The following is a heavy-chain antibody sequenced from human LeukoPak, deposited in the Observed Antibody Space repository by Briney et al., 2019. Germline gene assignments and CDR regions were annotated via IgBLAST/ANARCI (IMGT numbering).Heavy chain of an antibody. CDR2: INPNSHGT. CDR3: ARESGGSGWSFDY. Sequence: ASVKVSCKASGYTFTDYYMHWLRQAPGQGLEWMGWINPNSHGTNYAQKFQGRVTMTRDTSISTAYTELTRLRSDDTAVYYCARESGGSGWSFDYWGQGTLVTVSS. CDR1: GYTFTDYY. J-gene: IGHJ4*02. D-gene: IGHD6-19*01. V-gene: IGHV1-2*02.